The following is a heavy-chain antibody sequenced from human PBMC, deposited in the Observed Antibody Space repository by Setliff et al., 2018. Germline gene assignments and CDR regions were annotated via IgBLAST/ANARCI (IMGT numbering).Heavy chain of an antibody. J-gene: IGHJ3*02. Sequence: GGSLRLSCAASGFTFRSYEMNWVRQAPGKGLEWISYITTSGSTIYYADSVKGRFTISRDNAKNSLYLQMNSLRAEDTAVYSCASHEPWLWNAFDIWGQGTMVTVSS. V-gene: IGHV3-48*03. CDR1: GFTFRSYE. CDR2: ITTSGSTI. CDR3: ASHEPWLWNAFDI. D-gene: IGHD6-19*01.